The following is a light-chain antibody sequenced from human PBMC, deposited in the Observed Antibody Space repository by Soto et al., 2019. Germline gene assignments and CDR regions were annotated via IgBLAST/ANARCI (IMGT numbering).Light chain of an antibody. CDR1: QSIARN. J-gene: IGKJ1*01. CDR2: AAS. Sequence: EIVMTQSPATLSVSPGESATLSCAASQSIARNLAWYQQRPGQAPRLLIYAASTRAIVIPDRFSGSGSGAEFTLTISSLQSEDFAVYYCQQFNSWPRTFGQGTKVEV. CDR3: QQFNSWPRT. V-gene: IGKV3-15*01.